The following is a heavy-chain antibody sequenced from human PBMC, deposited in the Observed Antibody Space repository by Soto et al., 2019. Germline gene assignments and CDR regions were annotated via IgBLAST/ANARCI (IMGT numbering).Heavy chain of an antibody. J-gene: IGHJ4*02. Sequence: QVQLQESGPGLVKPSQTLSLTCTVSGGAISSGDYYWRWIRQPPGKGLEGIGYIYYSGSTYYNPSLKSRVTISVDTSKHRVSLKLSSVTAADTAVYYCARYYGDYLRAFDYWGQGTLVTVSS. V-gene: IGHV4-30-4*01. CDR3: ARYYGDYLRAFDY. CDR2: IYYSGST. D-gene: IGHD4-17*01. CDR1: GGAISSGDYY.